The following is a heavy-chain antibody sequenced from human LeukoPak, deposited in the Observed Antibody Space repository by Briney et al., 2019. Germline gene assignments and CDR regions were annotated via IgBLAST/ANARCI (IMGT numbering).Heavy chain of an antibody. V-gene: IGHV1-46*01. CDR2: INPSGGST. Sequence: ASVKVSCKASGYTFTSYYMHWVRQAPGQGLEWMGIINPSGGSTSYAQKFQGRVTMTRDTSTSTVYMELSSLRSEDTAVYYCARADCGGVCYPSTYFDYWGQGTLVTVSS. CDR1: GYTFTSYY. CDR3: ARADCGGVCYPSTYFDY. J-gene: IGHJ4*02. D-gene: IGHD2-21*01.